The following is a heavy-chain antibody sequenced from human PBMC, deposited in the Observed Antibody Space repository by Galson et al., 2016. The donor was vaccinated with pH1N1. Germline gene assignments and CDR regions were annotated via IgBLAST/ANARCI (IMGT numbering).Heavy chain of an antibody. CDR1: GASISAYY. CDR3: AMGSHIVLVPAAIEDFYYFGLDV. V-gene: IGHV4-34*01. Sequence: ETLSLTCAVSGASISAYYWSWLRQPPGRGLEWIGEIHHSGTTNYNPSLHSRVTISVDTSKNPFSPNLSSATAADTAVYYCAMGSHIVLVPAAIEDFYYFGLDVWGQGTTVTVSS. CDR2: IHHSGTT. D-gene: IGHD2-2*01. J-gene: IGHJ6*02.